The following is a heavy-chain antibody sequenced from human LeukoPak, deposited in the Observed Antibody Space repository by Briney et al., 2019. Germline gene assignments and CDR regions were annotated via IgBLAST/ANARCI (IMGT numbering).Heavy chain of an antibody. CDR3: ARGGWYSHL. D-gene: IGHD6-19*01. Sequence: SETLSLTCTVSGGSISTYYWSWIRQPPGKGLEWIWYIYYSGSTYNPSLKSRVTISVDTSKNQFYLKLSSVTGADTAVYYCARGGWYSHLWGQGALVTVSS. CDR2: IYYSGST. CDR1: GGSISTYY. V-gene: IGHV4-59*01. J-gene: IGHJ5*02.